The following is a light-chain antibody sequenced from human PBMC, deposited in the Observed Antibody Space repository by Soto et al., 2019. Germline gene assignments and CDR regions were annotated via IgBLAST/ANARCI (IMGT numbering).Light chain of an antibody. V-gene: IGKV1-27*01. CDR3: QKYSSVPV. CDR2: AAS. J-gene: IGKJ3*01. Sequence: DIQMTQSPTSLSASVGDRVTITCRASQGIRNFVAWYQQKPGKAPKLLIYAASTLQSGVPSRFSGSGSGTDFIPTSNSLQAEDVATYSRQKYSSVPVFGPGTKVEIK. CDR1: QGIRNF.